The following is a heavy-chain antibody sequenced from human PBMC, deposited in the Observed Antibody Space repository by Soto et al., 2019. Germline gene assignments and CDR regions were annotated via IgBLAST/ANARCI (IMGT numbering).Heavy chain of an antibody. J-gene: IGHJ4*02. Sequence: GGSLRLTCAASGFTFSSYGMHWVRQAPGKGLEWVAVISYDGSNKYYADSVKGRFTISRDNSKNTLYLQMNSLRAEDTAVYYCAIYSSGWYPLDYWGQGTLVTVSS. CDR2: ISYDGSNK. CDR1: GFTFSSYG. CDR3: AIYSSGWYPLDY. D-gene: IGHD6-19*01. V-gene: IGHV3-30*03.